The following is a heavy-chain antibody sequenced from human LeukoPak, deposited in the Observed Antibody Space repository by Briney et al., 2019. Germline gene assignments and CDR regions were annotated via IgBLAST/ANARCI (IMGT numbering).Heavy chain of an antibody. CDR3: AKLIVVVPAVDY. D-gene: IGHD2-2*01. CDR1: GFTFSSYA. CDR2: ISGSGGST. Sequence: GGSLRLSCAASGFTFSSYAMSWVRQAPGKGLEWVSAISGSGGSTYYADSVKGRFTISRDNSKNTLYVQMNSLRAEDTAVYYCAKLIVVVPAVDYWGQGTLVTVSS. J-gene: IGHJ4*02. V-gene: IGHV3-23*01.